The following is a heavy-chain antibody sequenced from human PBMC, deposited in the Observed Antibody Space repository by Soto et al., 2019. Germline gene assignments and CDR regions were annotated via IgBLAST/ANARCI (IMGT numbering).Heavy chain of an antibody. CDR3: AVRFFEWPHFDY. Sequence: SETLSLTCTVSGGSISSGDYYWSWIRQPPGKGLEWIGYIYYSGSTYYNPSLKSRVTISVDTSKNQFSLKLSSVTDADTAVYYCAVRFFEWPHFDYWGQGTLVTVSS. CDR1: GGSISSGDYY. V-gene: IGHV4-30-4*01. D-gene: IGHD3-3*01. J-gene: IGHJ4*02. CDR2: IYYSGST.